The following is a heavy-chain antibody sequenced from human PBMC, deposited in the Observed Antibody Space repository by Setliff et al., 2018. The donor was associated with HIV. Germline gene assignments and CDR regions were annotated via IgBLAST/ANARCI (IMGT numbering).Heavy chain of an antibody. V-gene: IGHV3-53*01. CDR3: AKGIKWLHP. Sequence: GGSLRLSCAASGFTVSTNYMTWVRQAPGKGLEWVSLIYDDGRTSYADSVKGRFTISRDTSINILYLHMNSLIAEDTAVYYCAKGIKWLHPWGQGTLVTVSS. CDR2: IYDDGRT. CDR1: GFTVSTNY. J-gene: IGHJ5*02.